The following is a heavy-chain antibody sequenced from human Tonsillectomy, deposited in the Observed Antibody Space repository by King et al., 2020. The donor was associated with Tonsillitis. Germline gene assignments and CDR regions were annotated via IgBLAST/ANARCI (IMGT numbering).Heavy chain of an antibody. CDR2: IYWDDDK. CDR1: GFSLSTSGEG. V-gene: IGHV2-5*02. Sequence: TLKESGPTLVKPTQTLTLTCTFSGFSLSTSGEGVGWIRQPPGKALEWLALIYWDDDKRYNPSLKSRLTITKDTSKNQVVLTMTNMDPVDTATYYCAHRLYCPNGVCYDYWGQGTLVTVSS. D-gene: IGHD2-8*01. J-gene: IGHJ4*02. CDR3: AHRLYCPNGVCYDY.